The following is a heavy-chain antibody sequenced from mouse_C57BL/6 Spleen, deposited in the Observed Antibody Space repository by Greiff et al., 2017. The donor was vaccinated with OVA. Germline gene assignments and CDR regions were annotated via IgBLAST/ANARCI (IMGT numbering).Heavy chain of an antibody. CDR2: IWSGGST. V-gene: IGHV2-2*01. CDR3: ARTLYYCGSDAIDY. CDR1: GFSLTSYG. J-gene: IGHJ4*01. D-gene: IGHD1-1*01. Sequence: QVQLQQSGPGLVQPSQSLSITCTVSGFSLTSYGVHWVRQSPGKGLEWLGVIWSGGSTDYNADFISRLSISNDNSKNQIFFKMNSLRADDTAISYCARTLYYCGSDAIDYWGQGTSVTVSS.